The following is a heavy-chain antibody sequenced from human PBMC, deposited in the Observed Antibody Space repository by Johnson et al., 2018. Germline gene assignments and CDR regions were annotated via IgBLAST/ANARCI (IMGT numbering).Heavy chain of an antibody. Sequence: VQLVESGGGVVQPGKSLKLSCAVSGFTFNTYTMHWVRQAPGKAPEWVAVISNDGVTKYYADSVEGRFTISRENSKNTPYLVMNRLRTEDTAVFYCAGGPRLIPMTKTLDYWGQGTLVTVSS. CDR2: ISNDGVTK. CDR1: GFTFNTYT. J-gene: IGHJ4*02. D-gene: IGHD3-22*01. CDR3: AGGPRLIPMTKTLDY. V-gene: IGHV3-30-3*01.